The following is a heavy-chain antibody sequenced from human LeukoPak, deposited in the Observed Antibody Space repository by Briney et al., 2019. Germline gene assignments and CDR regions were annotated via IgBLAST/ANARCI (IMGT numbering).Heavy chain of an antibody. J-gene: IGHJ3*02. V-gene: IGHV3-21*01. CDR2: ISSSSSYI. Sequence: GGSLRLSCAASGFTFDDYGMNWVRQAPGKGLEWVSSISSSSSYIYYADSVKGRFTISRDNAKNSLFLQMNSLRAEDTAVYYCASRTVTYAFDIWGQGTMVTVSS. CDR3: ASRTVTYAFDI. CDR1: GFTFDDYG. D-gene: IGHD4-17*01.